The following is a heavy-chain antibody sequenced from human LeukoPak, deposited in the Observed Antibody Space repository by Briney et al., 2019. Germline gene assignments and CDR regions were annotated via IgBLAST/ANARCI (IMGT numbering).Heavy chain of an antibody. CDR3: ARSVRLSAFDY. CDR1: GGSFSGYY. CDR2: INHSGST. D-gene: IGHD3-3*01. J-gene: IGHJ4*02. Sequence: SETLSLTCAVYGGSFSGYYWSWIRQPPGKGLEWIGEINHSGSTNYNPSLKSRVTISVDTSKNQFSLKLSSVTAADTAVYYCARSVRLSAFDYWGQGTLVTVSS. V-gene: IGHV4-34*01.